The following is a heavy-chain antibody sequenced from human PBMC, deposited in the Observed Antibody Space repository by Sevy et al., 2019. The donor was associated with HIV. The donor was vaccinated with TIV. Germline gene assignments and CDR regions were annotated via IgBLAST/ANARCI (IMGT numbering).Heavy chain of an antibody. D-gene: IGHD6-13*01. V-gene: IGHV3-74*01. CDR3: ARDSYSRVGSDVGWFDH. Sequence: GGSLRLSCEASGFYFSNFWMHWVRQIPGKGLEWVSRIDKDCTGTIYADSVKGRFTVSRDNSKRTVFLQMDSLRVDDTAVYHCARDSYSRVGSDVGWFDHLGQGVLVTVSS. CDR2: IDKDCTGT. CDR1: GFYFSNFW. J-gene: IGHJ5*02.